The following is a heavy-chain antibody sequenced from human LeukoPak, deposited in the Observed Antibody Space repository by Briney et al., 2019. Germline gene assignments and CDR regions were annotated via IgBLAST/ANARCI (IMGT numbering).Heavy chain of an antibody. CDR3: ARGTTYYDILTGYRNWYFDL. CDR1: GYTFTGFH. V-gene: IGHV1-2*02. J-gene: IGHJ2*01. Sequence: GASVKVSCKASGYTFTGFHMHWVRQAPGQGLEWMGWINPNSGGTNYAQKFQGRVTMTRDTSISTAYMELSRLRSDDTAVYYCARGTTYYDILTGYRNWYFDLWGRGTLVTVSS. D-gene: IGHD3-9*01. CDR2: INPNSGGT.